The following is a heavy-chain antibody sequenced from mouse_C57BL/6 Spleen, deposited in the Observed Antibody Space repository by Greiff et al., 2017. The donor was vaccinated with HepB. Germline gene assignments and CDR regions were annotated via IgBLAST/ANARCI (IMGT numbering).Heavy chain of an antibody. CDR1: GYTFTDYY. CDR2: INPNNGGT. D-gene: IGHD2-1*01. J-gene: IGHJ4*01. Sequence: EVQLQQSGPELVKPGASVKISCKASGYTFTDYYMNWVKQSHGKSLEWIGDINPNNGGTSYNQKFKGKATLTVDKSSSTAYMELRSLTSEDSAVYYCARHGNSLAMDYWGQGTSVTVSS. V-gene: IGHV1-26*01. CDR3: ARHGNSLAMDY.